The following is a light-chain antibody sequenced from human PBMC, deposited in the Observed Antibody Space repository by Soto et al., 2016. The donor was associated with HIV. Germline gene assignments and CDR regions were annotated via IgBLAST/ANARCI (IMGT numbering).Light chain of an antibody. CDR1: KLGDKY. J-gene: IGLJ1*01. CDR3: QAWDTSTAV. Sequence: SYELTQPPSVSVSPGQTASITCSGDKLGDKYACWYQQRPGQSPVLVVYQDNRRPSGIPERFSGSNSGNTATLTISGTQALDEADYYCQAWDTSTAVFGTGTKV. CDR2: QDN. V-gene: IGLV3-1*01.